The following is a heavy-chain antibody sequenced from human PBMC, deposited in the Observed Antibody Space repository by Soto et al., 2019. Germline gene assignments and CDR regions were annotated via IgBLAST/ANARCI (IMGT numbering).Heavy chain of an antibody. CDR2: IRAKSNNFAT. V-gene: IGHV3-73*01. J-gene: IGHJ6*02. CDR1: GFTLSGSD. D-gene: IGHD3-10*01. Sequence: GGSLRLSCAASGFTLSGSDIHWVRQASGKGLEWVGRIRAKSNNFATSYAESVRGRFTISRDDSDNTASLQMSSLKTEDTAIYYCSRHQEGRSMVFYGMDVWGQGTTVTVSS. CDR3: SRHQEGRSMVFYGMDV.